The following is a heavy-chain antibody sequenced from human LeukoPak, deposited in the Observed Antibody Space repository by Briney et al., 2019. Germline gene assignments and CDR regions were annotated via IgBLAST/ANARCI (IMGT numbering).Heavy chain of an antibody. D-gene: IGHD3-22*01. J-gene: IGHJ4*02. V-gene: IGHV3-23*01. CDR1: GFTFSSYG. Sequence: PGGSLRLSCAASGFTFSSYGMSWVRQAPGKGLEWVSAISGSGGSTYYADSVKGRFTISRDNSKNTMCLQMNSLRAEDTAVYYCAKTPSYYDSSGYYSFDYWGQGTLVTVSS. CDR3: AKTPSYYDSSGYYSFDY. CDR2: ISGSGGST.